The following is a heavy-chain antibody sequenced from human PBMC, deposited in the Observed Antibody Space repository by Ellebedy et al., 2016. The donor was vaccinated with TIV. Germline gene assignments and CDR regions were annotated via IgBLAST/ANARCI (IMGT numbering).Heavy chain of an antibody. V-gene: IGHV3-74*01. CDR2: INSDGSST. D-gene: IGHD4/OR15-4a*01. J-gene: IGHJ6*02. Sequence: GESLKISXAASGFTFSSYWMHWVRQAPGKGLVWVSRINSDGSSTSYADSVKGRFTISRDNSKNTLYLQMNSLRAEDTAVYYCARTDYYYYYGMDVWGQGTTVTVSS. CDR3: ARTDYYYYYGMDV. CDR1: GFTFSSYW.